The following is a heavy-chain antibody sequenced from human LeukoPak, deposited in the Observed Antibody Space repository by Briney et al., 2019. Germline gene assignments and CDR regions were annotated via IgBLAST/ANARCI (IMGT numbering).Heavy chain of an antibody. CDR2: IHYSGRT. V-gene: IGHV4-59*02. Sequence: SETLSLTCTVSGGSVSGYYWSWIRQPPGKGLEWIGYIHYSGRTNYNPSLKSRVTISVDTSKNQFSLKMSSVDAADTAIYYCARGGSKQWLVDDSWGQGTLVTVSS. J-gene: IGHJ4*02. D-gene: IGHD6-19*01. CDR3: ARGGSKQWLVDDS. CDR1: GGSVSGYY.